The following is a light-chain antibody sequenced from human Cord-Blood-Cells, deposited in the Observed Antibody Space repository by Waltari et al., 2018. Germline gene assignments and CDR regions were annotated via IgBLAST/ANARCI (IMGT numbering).Light chain of an antibody. Sequence: EIVLTQSPATLSSSLGERTTLSCRASQSVSSYLAWYQQKPGQAPRLLIYDASNRATGIPARCSGSGSGTDFTLTISSLEPEDFAVYYCQQRSNWPPYTFGQGTKLEIK. CDR3: QQRSNWPPYT. CDR1: QSVSSY. V-gene: IGKV3-11*01. CDR2: DAS. J-gene: IGKJ2*01.